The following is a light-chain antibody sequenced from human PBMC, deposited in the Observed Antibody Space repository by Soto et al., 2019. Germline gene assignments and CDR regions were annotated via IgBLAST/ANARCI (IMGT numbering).Light chain of an antibody. CDR3: LSYDSSSYV. CDR2: GNS. CDR1: SSNIGAGYD. V-gene: IGLV1-40*01. Sequence: QSVLTQPPSVSGAPGQRVAFSCLGSSSNIGAGYDVHWYKQDPGSAPKRIIYGNSKRPSWVPDRFSGSKSGTSAALAITGLQAEDEADYYCLSYDSSSYVFGSGTKVTVL. J-gene: IGLJ1*01.